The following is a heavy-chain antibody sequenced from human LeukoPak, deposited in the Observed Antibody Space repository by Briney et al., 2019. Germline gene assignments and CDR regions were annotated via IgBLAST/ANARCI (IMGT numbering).Heavy chain of an antibody. CDR1: GDSTSSDRYY. CDR3: ASHFAGGATNVYYFDY. CDR2: IYYSGST. Sequence: SETLSLTCTVSGDSTSSDRYYWGWIRQPPGKGLEWIGSIYYSGSTYYNPSLKSRVTISVDTSKNQFSLKLSSVTAADTAVYYCASHFAGGATNVYYFDYWGQGTLVTVSS. J-gene: IGHJ4*02. D-gene: IGHD1-26*01. V-gene: IGHV4-39*01.